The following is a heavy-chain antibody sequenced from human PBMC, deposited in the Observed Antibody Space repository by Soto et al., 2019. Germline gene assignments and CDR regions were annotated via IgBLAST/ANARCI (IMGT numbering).Heavy chain of an antibody. J-gene: IGHJ6*02. CDR1: GGSFSGYY. V-gene: IGHV4-34*01. Sequence: PSETLSLTCAVYGGSFSGYYWSWIRQPPGKGLEWIGEINHSGSTNYNPSLKSRVTISVDTSKNQFSLKLSSVTAADTAVYYCARGPGYDFWSGYYTGCYYYGMDVWGQGTTVTVSS. CDR3: ARGPGYDFWSGYYTGCYYYGMDV. CDR2: INHSGST. D-gene: IGHD3-3*01.